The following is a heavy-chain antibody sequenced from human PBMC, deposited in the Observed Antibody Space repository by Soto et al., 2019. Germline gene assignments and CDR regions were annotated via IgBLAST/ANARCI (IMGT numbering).Heavy chain of an antibody. CDR1: GYTFTSYG. CDR3: ARVREDQYGGYEDYYYYYGMDV. D-gene: IGHD5-12*01. CDR2: ISAYNGNT. Sequence: QVQLVQSGAEVKKPGASVKVSCKASGYTFTSYGISWVRQAPGQGLEWMGWISAYNGNTNYAQKLQGRVTMTTDTSTSTAYMELRSLRSDDTAVYYCARVREDQYGGYEDYYYYYGMDVWGQGTTVTVSS. V-gene: IGHV1-18*01. J-gene: IGHJ6*02.